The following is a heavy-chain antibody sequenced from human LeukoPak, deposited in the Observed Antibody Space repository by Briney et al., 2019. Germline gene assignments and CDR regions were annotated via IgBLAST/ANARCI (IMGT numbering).Heavy chain of an antibody. J-gene: IGHJ4*02. CDR2: ISGSGGST. CDR1: GFTFSSSA. CDR3: AKGGRKGYYDFWSGYYSFTLFDY. V-gene: IGHV3-23*01. Sequence: GGSLRLSCAASGFTFSSSAMSWVRQAPGKGLEWVSAISGSGGSTYYADSVKGRFTISRDNSKNTLYLQMNSLRAEDTAVYYCAKGGRKGYYDFWSGYYSFTLFDYWGQGTLVTVSS. D-gene: IGHD3-3*01.